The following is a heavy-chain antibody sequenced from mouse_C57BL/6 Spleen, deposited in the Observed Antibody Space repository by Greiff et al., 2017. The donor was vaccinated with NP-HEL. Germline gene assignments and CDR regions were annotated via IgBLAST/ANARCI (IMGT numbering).Heavy chain of an antibody. CDR2: IYPGDGDT. V-gene: IGHV1-82*01. CDR1: GYAFSSSW. CDR3: ARRDYYDYDGGFAY. Sequence: QVQLQQSGPELVKPGASVKISCKASGYAFSSSWMNWVKQRPGKGLEWIGRIYPGDGDTNYNGKFKGKATLTADKSSSTAYMQLSSLTSEDSAVYFCARRDYYDYDGGFAYWGQGTLVTVSA. J-gene: IGHJ3*01. D-gene: IGHD2-4*01.